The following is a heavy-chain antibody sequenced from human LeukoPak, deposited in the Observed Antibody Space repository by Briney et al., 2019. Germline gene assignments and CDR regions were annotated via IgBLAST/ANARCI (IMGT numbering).Heavy chain of an antibody. CDR3: ARASGSYWWFDS. V-gene: IGHV1-2*02. CDR2: VNPNSGDT. J-gene: IGHJ5*01. D-gene: IGHD1-26*01. Sequence: ASVKVSCKASGYTFTGYYLHWVRQAPGQGLEWMGCVNPNSGDTNYAQKFQGSVTMTRDTSISTVYMELSRLRSDDAAVYYCARASGSYWWFDSWGQGTLVTVSS. CDR1: GYTFTGYY.